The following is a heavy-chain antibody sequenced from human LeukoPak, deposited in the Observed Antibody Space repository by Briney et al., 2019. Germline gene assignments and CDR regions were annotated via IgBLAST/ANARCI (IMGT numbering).Heavy chain of an antibody. CDR2: IYHSGST. D-gene: IGHD2/OR15-2a*01. V-gene: IGHV4-38-2*02. Sequence: SETLSLTCTVCGYSISSGYYWGWIRQPPGKGLEWTGSIYHSGSTYYNPSLKSRDTISVDTSKNQFSLKLSSVTAADTAVYYCASSTTLRDWGQGTLVTVSS. CDR1: GYSISSGYY. J-gene: IGHJ4*02. CDR3: ASSTTLRD.